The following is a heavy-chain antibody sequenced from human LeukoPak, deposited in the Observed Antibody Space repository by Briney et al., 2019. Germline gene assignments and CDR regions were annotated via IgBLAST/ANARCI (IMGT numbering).Heavy chain of an antibody. J-gene: IGHJ5*02. CDR3: AREPAYDFWSGQGSWFDP. Sequence: SETLSLTCTVSGGSISSHYWSWIRQPPGKGLEWIGYIYYSGSTNYNPSLKSRVTISVDTSKNQFSLKLSSVTAADTAVYYCAREPAYDFWSGQGSWFDPWGQGTLVTVSS. CDR2: IYYSGST. CDR1: GGSISSHY. V-gene: IGHV4-59*11. D-gene: IGHD3-3*01.